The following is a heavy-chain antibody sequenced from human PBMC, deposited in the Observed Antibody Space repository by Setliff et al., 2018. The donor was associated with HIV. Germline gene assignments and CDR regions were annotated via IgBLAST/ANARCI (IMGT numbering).Heavy chain of an antibody. Sequence: ASVKVSCKPSGYIFTQYAVHWVRQAPGQRLEWMGWINGGNGKTKYSQKFQGRVTITTDESTSTAYVELSSLRSEDTAVYYCARSDVAAAVYYYGMDVWGQGTTVTVSS. CDR2: INGGNGKT. CDR3: ARSDVAAAVYYYGMDV. CDR1: GYIFTQYA. J-gene: IGHJ6*02. V-gene: IGHV1-3*01. D-gene: IGHD6-13*01.